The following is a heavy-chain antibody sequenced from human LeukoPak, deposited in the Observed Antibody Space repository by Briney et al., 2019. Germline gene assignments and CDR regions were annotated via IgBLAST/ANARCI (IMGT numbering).Heavy chain of an antibody. CDR3: ARVIATATHVPDAFDL. CDR2: VHHTGSD. Sequence: PSETLSLTCAISGYSISAGYFWGWIRQSPVKGLEWIGSVHHTGSDYYNPSLKSRVTIAIDTSKNHFSLNLTSVTAADTAVFFCARVIATATHVPDAFDLWGQGILVTVSS. CDR1: GYSISAGYF. D-gene: IGHD3-16*02. V-gene: IGHV4-38-2*01. J-gene: IGHJ3*01.